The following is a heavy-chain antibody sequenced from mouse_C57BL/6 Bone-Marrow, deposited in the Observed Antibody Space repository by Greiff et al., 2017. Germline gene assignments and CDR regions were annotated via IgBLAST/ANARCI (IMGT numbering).Heavy chain of an antibody. V-gene: IGHV1-50*01. CDR2: IDPSDSYT. Sequence: VQLQQPGAELVKPGASVKLSCKASGYTFTSYWMQWVKQRPGQGLEWIGEIDPSDSYTNYNQKFKGKATLTVDTSSSTAYMQLSSLTSEDSAVYYCARRGGIYYYGSSYDFDYWGQGTTLTVSS. D-gene: IGHD1-1*01. CDR3: ARRGGIYYYGSSYDFDY. CDR1: GYTFTSYW. J-gene: IGHJ2*01.